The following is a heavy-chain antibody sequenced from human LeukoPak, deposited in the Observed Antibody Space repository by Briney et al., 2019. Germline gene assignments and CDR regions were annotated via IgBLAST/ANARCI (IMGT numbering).Heavy chain of an antibody. J-gene: IGHJ4*02. CDR3: ARDQNLGYSYGFGY. Sequence: SVKVSCKASGGTFISYAISWVRQAPGQGLEWMGGIIPIFGTANYAQKFQGRVTITADKSTSTAYMELSSLRSEDTAVYYCARDQNLGYSYGFGYWGQGTLVTVSS. CDR1: GGTFISYA. D-gene: IGHD5-18*01. V-gene: IGHV1-69*06. CDR2: IIPIFGTA.